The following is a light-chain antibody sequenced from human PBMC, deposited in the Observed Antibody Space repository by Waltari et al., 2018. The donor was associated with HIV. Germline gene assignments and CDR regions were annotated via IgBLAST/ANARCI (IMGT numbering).Light chain of an antibody. CDR3: ASRDDSLNGPV. J-gene: IGLJ2*01. V-gene: IGLV1-44*01. CDR1: SSNIGGNT. CDR2: SNH. Sequence: QSVLTQPPSASGTPGQRVTISCSGSSSNIGGNTVNWYQHLPGTAPKLLIYSNHQRPSGVPDRFSGSKSGTSASLAISGLQSEDEADYYCASRDDSLNGPVFGRGTKLPVL.